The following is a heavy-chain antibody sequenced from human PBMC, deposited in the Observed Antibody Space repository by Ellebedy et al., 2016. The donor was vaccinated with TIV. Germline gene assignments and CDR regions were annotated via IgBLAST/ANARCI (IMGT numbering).Heavy chain of an antibody. Sequence: GESLKISXAASGFIFSDYAMHWVRQAPGKGLEWVAGISYDGSNKYNADSVEGRFTISRDNSKYTLYLQMSSLRADDTAVYYCARESGLGFCGSASCSNNWFDPWGQGTLVTVSS. CDR3: ARESGLGFCGSASCSNNWFDP. J-gene: IGHJ5*02. CDR2: ISYDGSNK. V-gene: IGHV3-30-3*01. CDR1: GFIFSDYA. D-gene: IGHD2-2*01.